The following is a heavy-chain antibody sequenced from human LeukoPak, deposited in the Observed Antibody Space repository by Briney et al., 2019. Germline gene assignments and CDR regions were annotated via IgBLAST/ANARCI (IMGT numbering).Heavy chain of an antibody. CDR1: GFTFSSYG. CDR2: IKQDGSEK. CDR3: ARGTSGTSCSFFDY. D-gene: IGHD2-15*01. V-gene: IGHV3-7*01. J-gene: IGHJ4*02. Sequence: GRSLRLSCAASGFTFSSYGMHWVRQAPGKGLEWVANIKQDGSEKYYVDSVKGRFDISRDNVKNSLSLQMNSLRGEDTAVYYCARGTSGTSCSFFDYWGQGILVTVSS.